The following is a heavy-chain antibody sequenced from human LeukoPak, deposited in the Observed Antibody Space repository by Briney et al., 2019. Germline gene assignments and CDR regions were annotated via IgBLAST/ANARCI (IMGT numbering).Heavy chain of an antibody. V-gene: IGHV1-18*01. CDR2: ISAYNGNT. CDR1: GYTFTSYG. Sequence: ASVKVSCKASGYTFTSYGISWVRQAPGQGLEWMGWISAYNGNTNYAQKLQGRVTMTTDTSTSTAYMELGSLRSDDTAVYYCAREVQEYYDFWSGYQRRWFDPWGQGTLVTVSS. CDR3: AREVQEYYDFWSGYQRRWFDP. D-gene: IGHD3-3*01. J-gene: IGHJ5*02.